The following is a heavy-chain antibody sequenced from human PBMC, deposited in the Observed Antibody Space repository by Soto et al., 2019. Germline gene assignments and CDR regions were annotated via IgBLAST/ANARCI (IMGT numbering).Heavy chain of an antibody. CDR1: GYTFTSYD. Sequence: ASVKVSCKASGYTFTSYDINWVRQATGQGLEWMGWMNPNSGNTGYAQKFQGRVTMTRNTSISTAYMELSSLRSEDTAVYYCARVRAKVTTGGMDVWGQGTTVTVSS. J-gene: IGHJ6*02. V-gene: IGHV1-8*01. CDR3: ARVRAKVTTGGMDV. D-gene: IGHD4-17*01. CDR2: MNPNSGNT.